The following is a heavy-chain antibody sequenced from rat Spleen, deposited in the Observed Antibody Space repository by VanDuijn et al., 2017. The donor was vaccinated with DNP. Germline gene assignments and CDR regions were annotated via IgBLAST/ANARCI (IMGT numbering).Heavy chain of an antibody. CDR2: ITKTGDTT. J-gene: IGHJ2*01. V-gene: IGHV5-31*01. Sequence: EVQLVESGGGPVQPGRSLKLSCVASGFIFSNYWMTWIRQAPGKGLEGVAPITKTGDTTYYSDSVQGRFSISRDNAKSTLYLQVNSLRSEDTATYYCTRGETGWGQGVMVPVSS. D-gene: IGHD4-2*01. CDR3: TRGETG. CDR1: GFIFSNYW.